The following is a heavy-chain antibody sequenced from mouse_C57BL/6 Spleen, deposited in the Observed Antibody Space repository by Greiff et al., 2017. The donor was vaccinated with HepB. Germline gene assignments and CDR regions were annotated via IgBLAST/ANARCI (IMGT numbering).Heavy chain of an antibody. CDR2: IYPSDRGT. CDR1: GYTFTSYW. D-gene: IGHD1-1*01. J-gene: IGHJ1*03. Sequence: QVQLQQPGAELVRPGSSVKLSCKASGYTFTSYWMDWVKQRPGQGLERIGNIYPSDRGTHYNQKFKDKATLTVDKSSSTAYMQLSSLTYEDSAVFYWAKEGVYGGGDVDVWGTGATVTVAS. V-gene: IGHV1-61*01. CDR3: AKEGVYGGGDVDV.